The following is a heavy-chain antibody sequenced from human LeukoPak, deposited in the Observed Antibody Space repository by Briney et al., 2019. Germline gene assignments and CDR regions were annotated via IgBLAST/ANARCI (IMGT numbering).Heavy chain of an antibody. D-gene: IGHD1-26*01. V-gene: IGHV1-2*02. CDR3: AAVFSWASPLVGNDY. CDR2: INPNSGGT. J-gene: IGHJ4*02. Sequence: ASVKVSCKASGYTFTGYYMHWVRQAPGQGLEWMGWINPNSGGTNYAQKFQGRVTMTRDTSISTAYMELSRLRSDDTAVYYCAAVFSWASPLVGNDYWGQGTLVTVSS. CDR1: GYTFTGYY.